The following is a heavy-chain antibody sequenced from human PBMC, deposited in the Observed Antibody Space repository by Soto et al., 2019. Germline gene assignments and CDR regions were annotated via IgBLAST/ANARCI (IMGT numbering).Heavy chain of an antibody. CDR3: ARWVGGSMYDNSGKYDS. CDR2: VSNDGIRK. V-gene: IGHV3-30*03. J-gene: IGHJ5*01. Sequence: QVQLVESGGGVVQPGRSLRLTCAASGFIFSGSGMHWVRQAPGKGLEWVALVSNDGIRKYYGDSVKGRFTISRDSAENTLYRQLTSLRAEAAAVYYCARWVGGSMYDNSGKYDSWGPGTLVTVSS. CDR1: GFIFSGSG. D-gene: IGHD3-22*01.